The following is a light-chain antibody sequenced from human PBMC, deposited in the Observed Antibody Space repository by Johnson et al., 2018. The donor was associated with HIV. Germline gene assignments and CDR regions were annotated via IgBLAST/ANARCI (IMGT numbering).Light chain of an antibody. CDR3: GTWDSSLSAGGG. Sequence: QSVLTQPPSVSAAPGQKVTISCSGSSSNIGNNYVSWYQQLPGTAPKLLIYENTKRPSGIPDRFSGSKSGTSATLGITGLQTGDEADYYCGTWDSSLSAGGGFGTGTKVTFL. CDR1: SSNIGNNY. CDR2: ENT. J-gene: IGLJ1*01. V-gene: IGLV1-51*02.